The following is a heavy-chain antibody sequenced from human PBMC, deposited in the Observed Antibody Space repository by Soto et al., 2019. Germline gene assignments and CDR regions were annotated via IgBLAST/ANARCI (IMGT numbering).Heavy chain of an antibody. J-gene: IGHJ4*02. V-gene: IGHV3-23*01. CDR2: VDNARGVNA. D-gene: IGHD2-2*01. Sequence: PGGSLRLSXAASGFTFSDYPMTWVRRVPGQGLEWVSSVDNARGVNAYYSDSVKGRFTVSRDNAKNTLFLQMSSLRAEDTATYYCAKYSAVGSRYFDLWGQGTLVTVSS. CDR1: GFTFSDYP. CDR3: AKYSAVGSRYFDL.